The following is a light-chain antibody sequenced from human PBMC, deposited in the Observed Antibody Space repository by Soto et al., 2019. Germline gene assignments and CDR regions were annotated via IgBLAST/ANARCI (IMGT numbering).Light chain of an antibody. J-gene: IGLJ2*01. CDR1: SSDVGGYNY. V-gene: IGLV2-14*01. CDR3: SSYTSSIS. Sequence: QSALTQPASVSGSPGQSITISCTGTSSDVGGYNYVSWYQQHPGKAPKLMIYDVNTRPSGVSNCFSGSKSGNTASLTISGLQAEDEADYYCSSYTSSISFGGGTKLTV. CDR2: DVN.